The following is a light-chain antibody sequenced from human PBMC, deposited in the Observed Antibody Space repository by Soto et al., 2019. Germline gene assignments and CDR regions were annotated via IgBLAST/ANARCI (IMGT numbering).Light chain of an antibody. V-gene: IGLV1-40*01. Sequence: QSVLTQPPSVSGAPGQRVTISCTGSSSNIGAGYDVHWYQQLPGKAPKLLIYGNSYRPSGVPDRFSGSKSGTSASLAIPGLQAEDGADFYCQSFDSSLRGVFGTGTKLTVL. CDR2: GNS. CDR3: QSFDSSLRGV. CDR1: SSNIGAGYD. J-gene: IGLJ1*01.